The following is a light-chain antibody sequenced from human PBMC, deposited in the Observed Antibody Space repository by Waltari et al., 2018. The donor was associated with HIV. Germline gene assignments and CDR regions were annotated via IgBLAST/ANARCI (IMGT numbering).Light chain of an antibody. CDR1: SSDVGGYNY. V-gene: IGLV2-11*01. Sequence: QSALTQPRSVSGSPGQSVTISCTGTSSDVGGYNYVSWYQQHPGKAPKLMIYDVSTRPSGVSDRFSRSNSGTTASLTISGLQAEDEADYYCCSYAGSYTGVFGGGTKLTVL. CDR3: CSYAGSYTGV. CDR2: DVS. J-gene: IGLJ2*01.